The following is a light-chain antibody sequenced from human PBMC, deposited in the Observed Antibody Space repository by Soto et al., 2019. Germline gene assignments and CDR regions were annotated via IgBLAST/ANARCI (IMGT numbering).Light chain of an antibody. V-gene: IGKV1-5*03. CDR3: QQYNSYCT. CDR2: KAS. CDR1: QSISSW. J-gene: IGKJ1*01. Sequence: DIQMTQSPSTLSASVGDRVTISCRASQSISSWLAWYQQKPGKAPKLLIYKASSLESGVPSRFSGSGSGTEFTLTISSLQPDVFATYYCQQYNSYCTFGQGTKVEIK.